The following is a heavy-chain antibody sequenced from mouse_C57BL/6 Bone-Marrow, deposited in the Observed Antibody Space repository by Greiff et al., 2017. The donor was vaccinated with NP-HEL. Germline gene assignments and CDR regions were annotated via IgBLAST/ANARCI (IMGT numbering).Heavy chain of an antibody. J-gene: IGHJ1*03. Sequence: QVQLQQPGAELVKPGASVKLSCKASGYTFTSYWMHWVKQRPGQGLEWIGMIHPNSGSTNYNEKFKSKATLTVDKSSSTAYMQLSSLTSEDSAVDYCARFYGSSYWYFDVWGTGTTVTVSS. V-gene: IGHV1-64*01. CDR3: ARFYGSSYWYFDV. D-gene: IGHD1-1*01. CDR1: GYTFTSYW. CDR2: IHPNSGST.